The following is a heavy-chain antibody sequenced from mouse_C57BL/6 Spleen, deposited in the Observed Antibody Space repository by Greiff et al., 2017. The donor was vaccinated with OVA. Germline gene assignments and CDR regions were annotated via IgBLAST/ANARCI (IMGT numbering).Heavy chain of an antibody. Sequence: VKLVVSGPELVKPGASVKISCKASGYAFSSSWMNWVKQRPGKGLEWIGRIYPGDGDTNYNGKFKGKATLTADKSSSTAYMQLSSLTSEDSAVYFCATNWDERFAYWGQGTLVTVSA. CDR3: ATNWDERFAY. CDR2: IYPGDGDT. J-gene: IGHJ3*01. V-gene: IGHV1-82*01. CDR1: GYAFSSSW. D-gene: IGHD4-1*01.